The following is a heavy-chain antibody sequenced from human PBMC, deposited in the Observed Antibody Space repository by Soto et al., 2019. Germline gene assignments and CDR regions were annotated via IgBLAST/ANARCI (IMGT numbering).Heavy chain of an antibody. CDR3: ARVETCSSTSCYSVFDY. V-gene: IGHV3-74*03. CDR1: GFTFSSYW. CDR2: INSDGSST. J-gene: IGHJ4*02. Sequence: EVQLVESGGGLVQPGGSLRLSCAASGFTFSSYWMHWVRQAPGKGLVWLSRINSDGSSTTYADSVKGRFTISRDNAKNTLYLQMNSLRAEDTAVYYCARVETCSSTSCYSVFDYWGQGTLVTVSS. D-gene: IGHD2-2*01.